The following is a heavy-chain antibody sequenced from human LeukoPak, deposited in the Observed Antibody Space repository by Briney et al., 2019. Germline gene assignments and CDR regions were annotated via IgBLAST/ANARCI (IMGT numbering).Heavy chain of an antibody. CDR3: ARVRSSSWHATYFDY. J-gene: IGHJ4*02. D-gene: IGHD6-13*01. Sequence: SETLSLTCTVSGGSISSSSYYWGWIRQPPGKGLGWIGSIYYSGSTYYNPSLKSRVTISVDPSKNQFSLKLSSVTAADTAVYYCARVRSSSWHATYFDYWGQGTLVTVSS. CDR1: GGSISSSSYY. CDR2: IYYSGST. V-gene: IGHV4-39*01.